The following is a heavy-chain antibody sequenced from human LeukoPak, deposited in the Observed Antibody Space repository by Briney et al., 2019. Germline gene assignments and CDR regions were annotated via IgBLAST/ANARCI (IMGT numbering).Heavy chain of an antibody. CDR3: AKGGVVGATYYFDY. CDR2: ISGSGGST. Sequence: GGSLRLSCAASGFTFSNYAMSWVRQAPGKGLEWVSIISGSGGSTYYADSVKGRFTISRDNSKNTLYLQMNSLRAEDTAAYYCAKGGVVGATYYFDYWGQGTLVTVSS. V-gene: IGHV3-23*01. CDR1: GFTFSNYA. J-gene: IGHJ4*02. D-gene: IGHD1-26*01.